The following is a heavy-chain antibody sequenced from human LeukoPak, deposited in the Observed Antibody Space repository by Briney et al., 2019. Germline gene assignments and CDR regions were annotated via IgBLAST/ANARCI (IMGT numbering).Heavy chain of an antibody. CDR3: ARQTIVVVPAAADY. V-gene: IGHV4-30-4*01. CDR2: IYYSGST. J-gene: IGHJ4*02. D-gene: IGHD2-2*01. Sequence: SQTLSLTCTVSGGSISSGDYYWSWIRQPPGKGLEWIGYIYYSGSTYYNPSLKSRVTISVDTSKNQFSLKLSSVTAADTAVYYCARQTIVVVPAAADYWGQGTLVTVSS. CDR1: GGSISSGDYY.